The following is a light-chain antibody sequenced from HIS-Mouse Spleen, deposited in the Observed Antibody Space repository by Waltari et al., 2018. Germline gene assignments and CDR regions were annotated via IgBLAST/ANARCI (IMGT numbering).Light chain of an antibody. CDR3: QVWDSSSDHVV. CDR2: DAS. J-gene: IGLJ2*01. Sequence: SYVLTQPPSVSVAPGKTARITCGGNNIGSESVHWYQKKPGQAPVPVVYDASDRPSGIPERFSGSNSGNTATLTISRVEAGDEADYYCQVWDSSSDHVVFGGGTKLTVL. V-gene: IGLV3-21*03. CDR1: NIGSES.